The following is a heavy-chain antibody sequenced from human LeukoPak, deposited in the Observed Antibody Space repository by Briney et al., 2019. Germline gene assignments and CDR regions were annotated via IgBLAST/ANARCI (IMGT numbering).Heavy chain of an antibody. Sequence: GASVKVSCKASGYSFTYYPLNWVRQAPGQGLEWMGWISTSTGNPTYAQGFTGRFVFSLDTSVSTAYLQISNLKADDNAVYYCARGSGGLIEDFWGQGTLVTVSS. J-gene: IGHJ4*02. CDR2: ISTSTGNP. CDR3: ARGSGGLIEDF. V-gene: IGHV7-4-1*02. CDR1: GYSFTYYP. D-gene: IGHD2-15*01.